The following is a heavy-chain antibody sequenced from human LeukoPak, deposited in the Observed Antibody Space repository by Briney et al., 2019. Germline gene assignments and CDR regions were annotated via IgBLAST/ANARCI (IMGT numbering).Heavy chain of an antibody. CDR1: GFTFSSYW. Sequence: GGSLRLSCAASGFTFSSYWMSWVGQAPGKGLEGVAHIKQDGSEKYYVDSVKGRFTISRDNAKNSLYLQMNSLRAEDTAVYYCARDGRYQLLLEYYYYYGMDVWGQGTTVTVSS. J-gene: IGHJ6*02. CDR2: IKQDGSEK. D-gene: IGHD2-2*01. V-gene: IGHV3-7*01. CDR3: ARDGRYQLLLEYYYYYGMDV.